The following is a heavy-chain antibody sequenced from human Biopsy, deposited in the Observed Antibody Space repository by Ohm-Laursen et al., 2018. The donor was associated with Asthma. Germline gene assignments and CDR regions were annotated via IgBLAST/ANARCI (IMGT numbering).Heavy chain of an antibody. V-gene: IGHV1-2*06. CDR3: ARGQKSAGDRWFDP. Sequence: ASVKVSCKASGYTFTGYYMHWVRQAPGQGLEWMGRINPNSGGTNYAQKFQGRVTMTRDTSISTAYMEVSRLRSDDTAVYYCARGQKSAGDRWFDPWGRGTLVTVSS. D-gene: IGHD6-13*01. CDR1: GYTFTGYY. CDR2: INPNSGGT. J-gene: IGHJ5*02.